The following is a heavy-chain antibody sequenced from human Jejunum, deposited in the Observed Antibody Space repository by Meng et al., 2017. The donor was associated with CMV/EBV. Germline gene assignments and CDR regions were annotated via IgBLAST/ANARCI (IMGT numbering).Heavy chain of an antibody. CDR1: GGSINNYY. J-gene: IGHJ4*02. Sequence: QVHLQESGPGLVKPSEPLSLTCTVSGGSINNYYWSWIRQSAGKGLEWIERFYSSDTYNYHPSLNSRVTMSLDTSKKQFSLILSSVTAADTARYYCARGPGASTREGFDHWGLGTLVTVSS. CDR2: FYSSDTY. D-gene: IGHD1-26*01. CDR3: ARGPGASTREGFDH. V-gene: IGHV4-4*07.